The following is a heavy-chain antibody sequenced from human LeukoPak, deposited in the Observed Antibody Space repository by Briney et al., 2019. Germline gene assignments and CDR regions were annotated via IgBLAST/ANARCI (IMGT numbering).Heavy chain of an antibody. CDR1: GYTFTCYY. D-gene: IGHD4-11*01. Sequence: ASVKVSFKASGYTFTCYYMHWVRQAPGQGLEWMGWINPNSGGTNYAQKFQGRVTMTRDTSISTAYMELSRLRSDDTAVYYCARETGMTTVFDYWGQGTLVTVSS. CDR3: ARETGMTTVFDY. V-gene: IGHV1-2*02. J-gene: IGHJ4*02. CDR2: INPNSGGT.